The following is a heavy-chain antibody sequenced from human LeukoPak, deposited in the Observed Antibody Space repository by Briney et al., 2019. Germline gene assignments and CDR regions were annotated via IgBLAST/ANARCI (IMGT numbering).Heavy chain of an antibody. CDR3: VKDYRVESSPAFGDF. J-gene: IGHJ4*02. V-gene: IGHV3-23*01. D-gene: IGHD2-21*01. Sequence: GGSLRLSCAASGFTFSSHAMSWVRQAPGKGLEWVSGLIENGATTYYADSVKGRFTISRDNSRNTMYLQMNSLRAEDTAVYYCVKDYRVESSPAFGDFWGQGTLVTVSS. CDR1: GFTFSSHA. CDR2: LIENGATT.